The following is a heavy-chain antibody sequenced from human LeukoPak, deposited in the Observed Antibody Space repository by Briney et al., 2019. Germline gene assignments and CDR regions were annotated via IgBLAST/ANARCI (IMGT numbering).Heavy chain of an antibody. CDR1: GYTFTSYG. Sequence: ASVKVSCKASGYTFTSYGISWVRQAPGQGLECMGWISAYNGNTNYAQKLQGRVTMTTDTSTSTAYMELRSLRSDDTAVYYCARANYGSGTRWLDPWGQGTLVIVSS. D-gene: IGHD3-10*01. J-gene: IGHJ5*02. V-gene: IGHV1-18*01. CDR2: ISAYNGNT. CDR3: ARANYGSGTRWLDP.